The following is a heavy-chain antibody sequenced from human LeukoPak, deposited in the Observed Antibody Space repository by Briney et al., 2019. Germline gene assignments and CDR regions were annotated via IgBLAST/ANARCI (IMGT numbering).Heavy chain of an antibody. CDR3: ARTSIAARRADFDY. CDR2: INSNSGGT. D-gene: IGHD6-6*01. Sequence: GASVRVSCKTSGYTFTDYYIHWVRQAPGQGLEWMGWINSNSGGTSYAQKFQGGVTLTRDTPTRTAYMELNRLTSDDTAVYYCARTSIAARRADFDYWGQGTVVTVSS. V-gene: IGHV1-2*02. J-gene: IGHJ4*02. CDR1: GYTFTDYY.